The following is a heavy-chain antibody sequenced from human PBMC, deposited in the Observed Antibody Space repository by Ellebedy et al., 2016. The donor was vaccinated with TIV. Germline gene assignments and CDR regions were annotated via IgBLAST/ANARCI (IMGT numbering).Heavy chain of an antibody. D-gene: IGHD2-21*01. CDR1: GFTFSTYC. J-gene: IGHJ4*02. CDR2: LGQDGTGK. Sequence: GESLKISCAASGFTFSTYCMTWVRQAPGKGLDWVANLGQDGTGKCYVDSVEGRFTISRDNAKNSLYLQMNSLRVEDTAVYYCARDRDCVSYYDYWGQGTLVTVSS. V-gene: IGHV3-7*01. CDR3: ARDRDCVSYYDY.